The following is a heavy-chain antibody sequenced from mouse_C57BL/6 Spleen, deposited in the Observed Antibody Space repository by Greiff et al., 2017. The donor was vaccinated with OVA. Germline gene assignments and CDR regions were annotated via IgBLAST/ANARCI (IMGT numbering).Heavy chain of an antibody. J-gene: IGHJ2*01. CDR2: IYPRSGNT. Sequence: VQLLQSGAELARPGASVKLSCKASGYTFTSYGISWVKQRTGQGLEWIGEIYPRSGNTYYNEKFKGKATLTADKSSSTAYMELRSLTSEDSAVYFCARHSNFDYWGQGTTLTVSS. CDR3: ARHSNFDY. CDR1: GYTFTSYG. V-gene: IGHV1-81*01. D-gene: IGHD2-5*01.